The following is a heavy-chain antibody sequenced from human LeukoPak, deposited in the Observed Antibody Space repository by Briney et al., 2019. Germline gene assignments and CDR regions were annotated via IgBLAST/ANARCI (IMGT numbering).Heavy chain of an antibody. Sequence: PSETLSLTCTVSVGSISSYYWSCIRQPPGKGRECIGYIYYSVSTNYNPSLKSRVTISVDTSKNQFSLKMSSVTAADTAVYYCASTGGDYGDYVNWGQGTMVTVSS. D-gene: IGHD4-17*01. CDR1: VGSISSYY. CDR2: IYYSVST. V-gene: IGHV4-59*01. J-gene: IGHJ3*01. CDR3: ASTGGDYGDYVN.